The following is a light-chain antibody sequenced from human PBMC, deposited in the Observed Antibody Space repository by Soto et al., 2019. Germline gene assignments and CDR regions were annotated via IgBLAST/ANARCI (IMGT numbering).Light chain of an antibody. CDR2: DAS. V-gene: IGKV1-33*01. J-gene: IGKJ3*01. CDR1: QDISNY. CDR3: QQYETLPLS. Sequence: DIQMTQSPSPLSASVGDRVTITCQASQDISNYLNWYQQKPGKPPKLLINDASNLEAGVPSRFSGSGSGTDVVFTITSLQPEDVATYYCQQYETLPLSFGPGTKVEVK.